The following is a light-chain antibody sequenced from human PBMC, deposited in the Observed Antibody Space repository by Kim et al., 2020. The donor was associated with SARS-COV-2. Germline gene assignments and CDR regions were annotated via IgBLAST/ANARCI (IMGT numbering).Light chain of an antibody. Sequence: GQSLTFSCTGTSSDVGAYAYVSWYQKHPGKVPKLIIFDVAKRPSGFSNRFSGYKSENTASLTISGLQAEDEADYYCASYTTSRTWVFGGGTQLTVL. J-gene: IGLJ3*02. CDR1: SSDVGAYAY. V-gene: IGLV2-14*03. CDR2: DVA. CDR3: ASYTTSRTWV.